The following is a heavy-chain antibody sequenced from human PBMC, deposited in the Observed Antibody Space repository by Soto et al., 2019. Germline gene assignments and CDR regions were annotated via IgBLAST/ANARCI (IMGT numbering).Heavy chain of an antibody. Sequence: GGSLRLSCAASGFTFSSYWMSWVRQAPGKGLEWVANIKQDGSEKYYADSVKGRFTISRDNSKNTLYLQMNSLRAEDTAVYYCAREGSSGWYWFDPWGQGTLVTVSS. CDR1: GFTFSSYW. CDR3: AREGSSGWYWFDP. CDR2: IKQDGSEK. V-gene: IGHV3-7*01. D-gene: IGHD6-19*01. J-gene: IGHJ5*02.